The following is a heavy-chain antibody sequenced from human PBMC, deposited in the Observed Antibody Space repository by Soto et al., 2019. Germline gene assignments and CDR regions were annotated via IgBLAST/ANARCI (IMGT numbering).Heavy chain of an antibody. D-gene: IGHD1-20*01. CDR1: GGSIDSGDYY. CDR2: VYYSGTT. V-gene: IGHV4-61*08. J-gene: IGHJ4*02. Sequence: SETLSLTCTVSGGSIDSGDYYWSWIRQPPGKGLEWIGYVYYSGTTDYNPFLKSRVSVSVDTSKNQFSLKVSGVSAADTAVYYCATSQKGYNWNYFDHWGQGALVTVSS. CDR3: ATSQKGYNWNYFDH.